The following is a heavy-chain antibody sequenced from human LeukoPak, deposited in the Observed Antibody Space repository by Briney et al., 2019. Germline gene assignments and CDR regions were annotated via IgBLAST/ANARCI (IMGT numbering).Heavy chain of an antibody. CDR3: ARGYSSSWYDY. J-gene: IGHJ4*02. D-gene: IGHD6-13*01. CDR1: GGSINTYY. Sequence: PSETLSLTCTVSGGSINTYYWSWIRQPAGKGLEWIGLISTSGSPNYNPSLKSRVTISVVKSKNQFSLKLSSVTAADTAVYFCARGYSSSWYDYWGQGTLVTVSS. V-gene: IGHV4-4*07. CDR2: ISTSGSP.